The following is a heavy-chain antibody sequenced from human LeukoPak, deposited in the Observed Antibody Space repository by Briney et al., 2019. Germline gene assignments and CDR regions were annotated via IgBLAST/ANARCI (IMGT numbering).Heavy chain of an antibody. D-gene: IGHD6-13*01. CDR2: INPNSGGT. Sequence: ASVKVSCKASGYTFTGYYMHWVRQAPGQGLEWMGWINPNSGGTNYAQKFQGRVTMTRDTSISTAYMELSRLRSDDTAVYYCARDWSSSWYTYYYYYYMGVWGKGTTVTVSS. CDR1: GYTFTGYY. V-gene: IGHV1-2*02. J-gene: IGHJ6*03. CDR3: ARDWSSSWYTYYYYYYMGV.